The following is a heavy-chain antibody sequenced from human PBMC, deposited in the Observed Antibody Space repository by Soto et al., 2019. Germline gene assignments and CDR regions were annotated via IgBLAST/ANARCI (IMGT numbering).Heavy chain of an antibody. CDR3: ARAWVVVTAPDY. CDR1: GYTFTSYA. J-gene: IGHJ4*02. D-gene: IGHD2-21*02. CDR2: INAGNGNT. V-gene: IGHV1-3*01. Sequence: ASVKVSCKASGYTFTSYAMHWVRPAPGQRLEWMGWINAGNGNTKYSQKFQGRVTITKDTSASTAYMELSSLRSEDTAVYYCARAWVVVTAPDYWGQGTLVTVSS.